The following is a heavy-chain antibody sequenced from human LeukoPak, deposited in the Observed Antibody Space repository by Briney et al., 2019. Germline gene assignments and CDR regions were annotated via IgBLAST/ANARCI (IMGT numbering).Heavy chain of an antibody. J-gene: IGHJ5*02. CDR1: GFTFSNYA. V-gene: IGHV3-23*01. D-gene: IGHD6-19*01. Sequence: GGSLRLSCAASGFTFSNYAMSWVRQAPGKGLEWVSAISGSGVGTYYADSVKGRFTISRDNSKNTLYLQMNSPRTEDTAVYYCAKEVAVAGNNWFDPWGQGTLVTVSS. CDR3: AKEVAVAGNNWFDP. CDR2: ISGSGVGT.